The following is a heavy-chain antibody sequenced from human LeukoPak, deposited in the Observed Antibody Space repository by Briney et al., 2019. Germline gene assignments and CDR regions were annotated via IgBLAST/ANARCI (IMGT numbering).Heavy chain of an antibody. V-gene: IGHV3-66*01. J-gene: IGHJ4*02. D-gene: IGHD2-2*03. CDR3: ARDRRDGYCLGH. CDR1: GFTVSSSY. CDR2: IYSGGTT. Sequence: GGSLRLSCTGSGFTVSSSYMSWVRQTPGKGLEWVSGIYSGGTTYYADSVKGRVTISRDSSKNTLYLQMNSPRAEDTAVYYCARDRRDGYCLGHWGQGTLVTVSS.